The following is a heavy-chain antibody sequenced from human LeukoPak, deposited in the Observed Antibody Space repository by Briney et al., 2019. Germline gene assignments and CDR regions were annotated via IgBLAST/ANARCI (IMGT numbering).Heavy chain of an antibody. CDR1: GFTFSSCG. V-gene: IGHV3-30*18. D-gene: IGHD3-9*01. CDR3: AKDLDILTGYTNYYGMDV. J-gene: IGHJ6*02. CDR2: ISYDGSNK. Sequence: GGSLRLSCAASGFTFSSCGMHWVRQAPGKGLEWVAVISYDGSNKYYADSVKGRFTISRDNSKNTLYLQMNSLRAEDTAVYYCAKDLDILTGYTNYYGMDVWGQGTTVTVSS.